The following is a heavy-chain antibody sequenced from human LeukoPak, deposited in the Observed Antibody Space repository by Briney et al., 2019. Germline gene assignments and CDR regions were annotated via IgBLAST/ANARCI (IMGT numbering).Heavy chain of an antibody. CDR2: MNPSTGNT. J-gene: IGHJ3*02. V-gene: IGHV1-8*01. CDR1: GYIFTSFD. CDR3: ARDTHGYGDYLGDAFDI. Sequence: ASVKVSCKTSGYIFTSFDLNGVRQATGQGLEWMGWMNPSTGNTGYAQKFQDRVTMTRNISISTAYMELSSLRSEDTAVYYCARDTHGYGDYLGDAFDIWGQGTRVTVSS. D-gene: IGHD4-17*01.